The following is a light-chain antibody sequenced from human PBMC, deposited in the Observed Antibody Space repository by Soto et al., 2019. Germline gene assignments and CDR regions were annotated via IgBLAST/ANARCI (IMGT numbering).Light chain of an antibody. CDR2: AAS. J-gene: IGKJ4*01. CDR1: QGIRHD. V-gene: IGKV1-6*01. CDR3: LQDYTYPRT. Sequence: AIEMTQSPSSLSVSVGDRVTITCLASQGIRHDLGWYQQEPGKAPELLIYAASILQSGVPSRFSGSGSGTDFTLTITSLQPEDFAIYYCLQDYTYPRTFGGGTKVDIK.